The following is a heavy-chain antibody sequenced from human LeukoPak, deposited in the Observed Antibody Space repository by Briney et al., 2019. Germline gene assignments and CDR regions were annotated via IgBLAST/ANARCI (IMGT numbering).Heavy chain of an antibody. Sequence: GGSLRLSCVAPGFTFSTYAMSWVRQAPGKGLEWVSTISGSGGSTYYADSVKGRFTISRDNSKNTLYLQMNSLRADDTAVYYCAKSPLRTRILLDYWGQGTLVTVSS. J-gene: IGHJ4*02. V-gene: IGHV3-23*01. CDR2: ISGSGGST. D-gene: IGHD3-3*01. CDR3: AKSPLRTRILLDY. CDR1: GFTFSTYA.